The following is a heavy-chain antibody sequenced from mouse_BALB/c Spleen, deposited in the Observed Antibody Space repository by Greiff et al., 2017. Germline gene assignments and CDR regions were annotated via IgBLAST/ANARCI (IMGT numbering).Heavy chain of an antibody. D-gene: IGHD2-1*01. V-gene: IGHV2-9*02. J-gene: IGHJ3*01. CDR3: ARGNWSWFAY. CDR2: IWAGGST. Sequence: VQLVESGPGLVAPSQSLSITCTVSGFSLTSYGVHWVRQPPGKGLEWLGVIWAGGSTNYNSALMSRLSISKDNSKSQVFLKMNSLQTDDTAMYYCARGNWSWFAYWGQGTLVTVSA. CDR1: GFSLTSYG.